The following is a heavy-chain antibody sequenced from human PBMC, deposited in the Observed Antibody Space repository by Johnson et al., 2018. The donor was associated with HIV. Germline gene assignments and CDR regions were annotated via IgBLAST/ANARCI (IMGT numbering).Heavy chain of an antibody. V-gene: IGHV3-30*02. J-gene: IGHJ3*02. D-gene: IGHD1-1*01. Sequence: QVQLVESGGGVVQPGRSLRLSCAASGFTFSSYGMHWVRQAPGKGLEWVAFIRYDGSNKYYADSVKGRFIISRDNSKNTLYLQMNSLRAEDTAVYYCAKDATLQDGTGAFDIWGQGTMVTVSS. CDR1: GFTFSSYG. CDR3: AKDATLQDGTGAFDI. CDR2: IRYDGSNK.